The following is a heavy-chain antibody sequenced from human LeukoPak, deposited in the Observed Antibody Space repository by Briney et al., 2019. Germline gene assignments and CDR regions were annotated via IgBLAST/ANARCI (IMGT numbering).Heavy chain of an antibody. Sequence: GGSLRLSCDASGFTFSDYHMDWVRQAQGKGLEWVGRSRDKGKSHTTEYAASVRGIFTISRDDSRNSLSLQLNSLKTEDTAVYYCARDSKKHSHDYWGQGILVTVSS. CDR1: GFTFSDYH. CDR3: ARDSKKHSHDY. V-gene: IGHV3-72*01. CDR2: SRDKGKSHTT. D-gene: IGHD2/OR15-2a*01. J-gene: IGHJ4*02.